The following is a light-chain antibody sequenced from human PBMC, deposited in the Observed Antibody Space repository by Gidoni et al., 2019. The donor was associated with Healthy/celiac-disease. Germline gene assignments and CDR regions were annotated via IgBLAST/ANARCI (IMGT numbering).Light chain of an antibody. Sequence: SYVLTQPPSVSVAPGQTARITCGGNNIGSKSLHWYQQKPGQAPVLVVYDESDRPSGIPERFSGSNSGNTATLTISRVEAGDEADYYCQVWDSSSDHVVFGGGTKLTVL. CDR1: NIGSKS. V-gene: IGLV3-21*02. J-gene: IGLJ2*01. CDR2: DES. CDR3: QVWDSSSDHVV.